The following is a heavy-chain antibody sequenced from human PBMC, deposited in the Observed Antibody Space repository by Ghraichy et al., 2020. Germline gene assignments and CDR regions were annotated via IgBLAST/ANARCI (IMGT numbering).Heavy chain of an antibody. J-gene: IGHJ5*02. CDR2: IFYNDEE. CDR1: GFSLSATGVG. Sequence: SGPTLVKPTQNLTLTCTFSGFSLSATGVGVGWIRQPPGKALEWLALIFYNDEERYNPSLNSRLNIAKDTSKNYVVLTMTNLDPVDTATYYCAHEGYGSDNWFDAWGQGILVTVSS. CDR3: AHEGYGSDNWFDA. V-gene: IGHV2-5*01. D-gene: IGHD2-8*02.